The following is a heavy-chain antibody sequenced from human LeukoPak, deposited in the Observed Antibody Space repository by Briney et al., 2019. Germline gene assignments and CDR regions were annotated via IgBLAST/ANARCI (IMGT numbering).Heavy chain of an antibody. CDR2: INPDKGDA. CDR1: GYTFDGYY. D-gene: IGHD2-15*01. V-gene: IGHV1-2*02. Sequence: GASVKVSCKASGYTFDGYYIHWVRRAPGQGLEWLGWINPDKGDARTAQKFRDRVIMTTDKSLATAYMEVINLSSDDTAVYFCTRSSRDCSSGSCYTNMNFDYWGQGTLVTVSS. J-gene: IGHJ4*02. CDR3: TRSSRDCSSGSCYTNMNFDY.